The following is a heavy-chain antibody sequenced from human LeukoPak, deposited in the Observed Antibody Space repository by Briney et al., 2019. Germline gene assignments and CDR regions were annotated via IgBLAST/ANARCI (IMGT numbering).Heavy chain of an antibody. V-gene: IGHV4-39*01. Sequence: SETLSLTCTVSGGSISSSSYYWGWIRQPPGKGLERIGSIYYSGSTYYNPSLKSRVTISVDTSKNQFSLKLSSVTAADTAVYYCASGVYYGSGSYSWAIYWGQGTLVTVSS. CDR1: GGSISSSSYY. CDR2: IYYSGST. CDR3: ASGVYYGSGSYSWAIY. J-gene: IGHJ4*02. D-gene: IGHD3-10*01.